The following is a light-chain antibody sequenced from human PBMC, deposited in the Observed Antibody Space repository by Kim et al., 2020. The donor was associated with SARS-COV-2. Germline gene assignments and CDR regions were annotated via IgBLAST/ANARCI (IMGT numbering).Light chain of an antibody. CDR3: SSYTSSSTLGV. CDR2: DVS. V-gene: IGLV2-14*03. J-gene: IGLJ2*01. Sequence: QSALTQPAPVSGSHGQSITISCTGTSSDVGGYNFVSWYQQHPVKAPKLMIYDVSNRPSGVSNRFSGSKSGNTASLTISGLQGEDEADYYCSSYTSSSTLGVFGGGTQLTVL. CDR1: SSDVGGYNF.